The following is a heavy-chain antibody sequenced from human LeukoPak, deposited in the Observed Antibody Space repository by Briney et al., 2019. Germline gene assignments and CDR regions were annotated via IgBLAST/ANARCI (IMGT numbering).Heavy chain of an antibody. CDR2: IYSSGST. CDR1: GGSINSYY. J-gene: IGHJ3*02. CDR3: ARDFVTTVTRDAFDI. D-gene: IGHD4-17*01. V-gene: IGHV4-4*07. Sequence: SETLSLTCTVSGGSINSYYWGWIRQPAGRGLEWIGRIYSSGSTIYKPSLKSRVTMSVDTSKNHFSLKLSSVTAADTAVYYCARDFVTTVTRDAFDIWGQGTMVTVSS.